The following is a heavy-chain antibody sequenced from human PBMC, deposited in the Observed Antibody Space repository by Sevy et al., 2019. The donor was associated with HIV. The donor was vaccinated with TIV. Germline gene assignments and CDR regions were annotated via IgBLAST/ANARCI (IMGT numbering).Heavy chain of an antibody. CDR3: AKDRRYGDIGLFDY. V-gene: IGHV3-23*01. J-gene: IGHJ4*02. D-gene: IGHD4-17*01. CDR1: GFTFRSYG. Sequence: GGSLRLSCAASGFTFRSYGMHWVRQAPGKGLEWVSVISGSGVNAYYADSVKGRFTISRDNSKNTLYLQMNSLRGEDTAVYYCAKDRRYGDIGLFDYWGQGTLVTVSS. CDR2: ISGSGVNA.